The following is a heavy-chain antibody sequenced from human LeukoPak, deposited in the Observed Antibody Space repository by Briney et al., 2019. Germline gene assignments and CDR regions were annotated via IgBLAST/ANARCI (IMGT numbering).Heavy chain of an antibody. CDR3: ARTGLRYSSGWYFDY. J-gene: IGHJ4*02. CDR1: GYTFTGYY. D-gene: IGHD6-19*01. CDR2: INPNSGGT. Sequence: ASVKVSCKASGYTFTGYYMHWVRQAPGQGLEWMGWINPNSGGTNYAQKFQGRVTMTRDTSISTAYMELSRLRSDDTAVYYCARTGLRYSSGWYFDYWGQGTLVTVSS. V-gene: IGHV1-2*02.